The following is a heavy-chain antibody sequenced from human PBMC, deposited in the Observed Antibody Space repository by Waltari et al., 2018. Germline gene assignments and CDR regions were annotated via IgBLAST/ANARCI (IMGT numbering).Heavy chain of an antibody. D-gene: IGHD3-22*01. CDR3: ARAPIYYYDSSGYERQPCDY. V-gene: IGHV2-70*15. Sequence: QVTLRESGPALVKPTQTLTLTCSVSGFSLSTSGMCVTWIRQPPGKALEWLARIDWDDDKYYSTSLKTRLTISKDNSKNQVVLTMTNMDPVDTGTYYCARAPIYYYDSSGYERQPCDYWGQGTQVTVSS. J-gene: IGHJ4*02. CDR2: IDWDDDK. CDR1: GFSLSTSGMC.